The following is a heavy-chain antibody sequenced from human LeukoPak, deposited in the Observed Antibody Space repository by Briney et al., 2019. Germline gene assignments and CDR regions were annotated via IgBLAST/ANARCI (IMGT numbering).Heavy chain of an antibody. J-gene: IGHJ6*03. CDR1: GYTFTSYA. V-gene: IGHV7-4-1*02. D-gene: IGHD2-21*01. CDR2: INTNTGNP. Sequence: ASVKVSCKASGYTFTSYAMNWVRQAPGQGLEWMGWINTNTGNPTYAQGFTGRFVFSLDTSVSTAYLQISSLKAEDTAVYYCATHITGHGYYYYYMDVWGKGTTVTVSS. CDR3: ATHITGHGYYYYYMDV.